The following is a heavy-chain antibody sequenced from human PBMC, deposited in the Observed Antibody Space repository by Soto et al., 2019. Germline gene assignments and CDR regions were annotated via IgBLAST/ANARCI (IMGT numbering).Heavy chain of an antibody. CDR3: ARDFTQVGPLDF. J-gene: IGHJ4*02. V-gene: IGHV3-33*01. D-gene: IGHD1-26*01. CDR1: GFIFSSFA. Sequence: QTGGSLRLSCAASGFIFSSFALHWVRQAPGKGLEWVAVIRYDGTEKYNGDSVKGRFTISRDNSKNTVYLEMTSLKAEDTAVYYCARDFTQVGPLDFWGQGTLVTVSS. CDR2: IRYDGTEK.